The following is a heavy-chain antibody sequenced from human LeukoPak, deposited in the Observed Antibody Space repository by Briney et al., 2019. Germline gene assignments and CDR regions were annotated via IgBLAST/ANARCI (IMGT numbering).Heavy chain of an antibody. Sequence: GGSLRLSCAASTFTFSNFAMSWVSQAPGKGLEWVSAISDNGDDTYYADSIKGRFTISRDNSKNTLYLQMNSLRAEDTALYYCAKHPFIAVTVLEQWGQGTLVTVSS. V-gene: IGHV3-23*01. CDR1: TFTFSNFA. J-gene: IGHJ4*02. D-gene: IGHD6-19*01. CDR2: ISDNGDDT. CDR3: AKHPFIAVTVLEQ.